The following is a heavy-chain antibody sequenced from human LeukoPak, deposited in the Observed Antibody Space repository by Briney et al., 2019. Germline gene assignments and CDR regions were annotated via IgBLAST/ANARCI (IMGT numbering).Heavy chain of an antibody. Sequence: PSETLSLTCSVSGCSISSYYWSWIRQTPGKGPEWIAYIHYSGSTNYNPSLKSRVTISIDTSKNQFSLKLSSVTAAGTAVYYCARGAAATYWGQGTLVTVSS. J-gene: IGHJ4*02. CDR2: IHYSGST. CDR3: ARGAAATY. CDR1: GCSISSYY. D-gene: IGHD6-13*01. V-gene: IGHV4-59*01.